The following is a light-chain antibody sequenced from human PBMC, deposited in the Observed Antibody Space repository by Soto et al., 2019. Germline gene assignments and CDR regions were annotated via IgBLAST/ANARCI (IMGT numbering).Light chain of an antibody. J-gene: IGLJ3*02. V-gene: IGLV2-14*01. CDR3: GSYTSSSTRV. CDR1: SSDVGGYNY. Sequence: QSALTLPASVSGSPGQSITISCTGTSSDVGGYNYVSWYQQHPGKAPKLMIYEVSNRPSGVSNRFSGSKSGNTASLTISGLQAEDEADYYCGSYTSSSTRVFGGGTKVTVL. CDR2: EVS.